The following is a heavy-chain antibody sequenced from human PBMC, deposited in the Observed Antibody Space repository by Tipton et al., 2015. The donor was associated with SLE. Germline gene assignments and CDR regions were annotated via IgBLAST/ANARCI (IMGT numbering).Heavy chain of an antibody. CDR3: ARDSKMYVWYYGIDV. D-gene: IGHD3-16*01. J-gene: IGHJ6*02. CDR2: IYYSGST. Sequence: TLSLTCTVSGGSISSYYWSWIRQPPGKGLEWIGNIYYSGSTNHNPSLKSRVTISLDTSKNQFSLKLSSVTAADTAVYYCARDSKMYVWYYGIDVWGQGTTVAASS. CDR1: GGSISSYY. V-gene: IGHV4-59*01.